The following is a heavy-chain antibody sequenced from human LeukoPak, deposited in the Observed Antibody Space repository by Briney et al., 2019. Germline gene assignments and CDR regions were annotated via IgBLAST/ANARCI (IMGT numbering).Heavy chain of an antibody. J-gene: IGHJ6*03. V-gene: IGHV4-59*01. CDR3: ASLTTRYYFMDV. Sequence: SETLSLTCTVSGAYISSYYWTWIWQSPGKGLEGIGYIHYGGTTNYSPSLKSRVIMSVDTAKNQFSLKMSSVTAADTAVYYCASLTTRYYFMDVWGKGATVTVSS. CDR2: IHYGGTT. CDR1: GAYISSYY. D-gene: IGHD4-11*01.